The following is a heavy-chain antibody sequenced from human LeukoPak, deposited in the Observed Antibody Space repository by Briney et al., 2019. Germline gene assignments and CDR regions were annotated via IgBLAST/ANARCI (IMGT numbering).Heavy chain of an antibody. CDR2: IKSSGDRT. CDR3: ANGKTGLSGSPLDY. J-gene: IGHJ4*02. Sequence: GGSLRLSCAASGITFSSYAMSWVRLAPGKGLEWVSTIKSSGDRTYYADSVKGRFTISRDNSRNSLYLQMNSLRAEDTAIYYCANGKTGLSGSPLDYWGQGTLVTVSS. CDR1: GITFSSYA. V-gene: IGHV3-23*01. D-gene: IGHD6-13*01.